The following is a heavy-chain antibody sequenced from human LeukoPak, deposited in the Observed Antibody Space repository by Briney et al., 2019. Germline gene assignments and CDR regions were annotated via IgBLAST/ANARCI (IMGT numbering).Heavy chain of an antibody. Sequence: GASLKISSQVSGYRFTNYCIAWVRQMPGRRLEWIGIINPGDSGTKYSPPFQGQVIISVDKSISTAHLQWSSLKASDTGMYYCARLHGNYALDYWGQGTLVTVSS. J-gene: IGHJ4*02. D-gene: IGHD4-17*01. CDR3: ARLHGNYALDY. CDR2: INPGDSGT. CDR1: GYRFTNYC. V-gene: IGHV5-51*01.